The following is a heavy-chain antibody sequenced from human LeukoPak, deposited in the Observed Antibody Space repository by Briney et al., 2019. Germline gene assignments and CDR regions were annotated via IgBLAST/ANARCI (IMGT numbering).Heavy chain of an antibody. D-gene: IGHD2-8*01. J-gene: IGHJ4*02. V-gene: IGHV4-34*08. CDR3: AILTPVPSDY. Sequence: PGGSLRLSCAASGFTFSRAWMSWIRQPPGKGLEWIGEINHSGSTNYNPSLKSRVTISVDTSKNQFSLKLSSVTAADTAVYYCAILTPVPSDYWGQGTLVTVSS. CDR1: GFTFSRAW. CDR2: INHSGST.